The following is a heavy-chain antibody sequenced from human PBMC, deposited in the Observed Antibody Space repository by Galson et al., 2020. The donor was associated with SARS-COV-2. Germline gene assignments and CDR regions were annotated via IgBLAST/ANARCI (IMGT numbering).Heavy chain of an antibody. J-gene: IGHJ6*02. D-gene: IGHD3-3*02. CDR1: GFTLSRYW. CDR2: IRQDESER. V-gene: IGHV3-7*01. Sequence: GGSLRLSCAASGFTLSRYWMSWVRQAPGKGLEWVANIRQDESERYYLGSVEGRFTISRDNAKNSLYLQINSLRAEDTAVYYCARDRHFRPQGGYYDMDVWGQGTTVTVSS. CDR3: ARDRHFRPQGGYYDMDV.